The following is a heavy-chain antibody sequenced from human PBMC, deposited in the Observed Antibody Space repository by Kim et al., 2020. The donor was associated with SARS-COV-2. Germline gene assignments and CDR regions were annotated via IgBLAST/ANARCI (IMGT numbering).Heavy chain of an antibody. CDR3: AKDPSYDILTGYSAYFDY. CDR2: ISWNSGSI. Sequence: GGSLRLSCAASGFTFGDYAMHWVRQAPGKGLEWVSGISWNSGSIGYADSVKGRFTIPRDNAKNSLYLQMNSLRAEDTALYYCAKDPSYDILTGYSAYFDYWGQGTLVTVSS. CDR1: GFTFGDYA. V-gene: IGHV3-9*01. J-gene: IGHJ4*02. D-gene: IGHD3-9*01.